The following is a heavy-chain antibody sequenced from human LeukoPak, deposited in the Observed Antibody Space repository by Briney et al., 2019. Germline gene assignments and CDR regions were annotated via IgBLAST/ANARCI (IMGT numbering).Heavy chain of an antibody. CDR1: GFTFSSYA. Sequence: KSGGSLRLSCAASGFTFSSYAMSWIRQAPGKGLEWVSYISSSGSTIYYADSVKGRFTISRGNAKNSLYLQMNSLRAEDTAVYYCARERYDFWSGYPDPNYYYGMDVWGQGTTVTVSS. D-gene: IGHD3-3*01. J-gene: IGHJ6*02. CDR2: ISSSGSTI. CDR3: ARERYDFWSGYPDPNYYYGMDV. V-gene: IGHV3-11*01.